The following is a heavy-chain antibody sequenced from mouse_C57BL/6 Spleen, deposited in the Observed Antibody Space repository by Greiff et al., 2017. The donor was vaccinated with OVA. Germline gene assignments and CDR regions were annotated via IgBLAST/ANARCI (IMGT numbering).Heavy chain of an antibody. J-gene: IGHJ1*03. CDR1: GFSLTSYG. D-gene: IGHD4-1*01. CDR3: ARNELGRGGRGYFDV. Sequence: QVQLKQSGPGLVQPSQSLSITCTVSGFSLTSYGVHWVRQSPGKGLEWLGVIWSGGSTDYTAAFISRLSIRKDNSKSQVFFKMNSLQADDTAMYYCARNELGRGGRGYFDVWGTGTTVTVAS. V-gene: IGHV2-2*01. CDR2: IWSGGST.